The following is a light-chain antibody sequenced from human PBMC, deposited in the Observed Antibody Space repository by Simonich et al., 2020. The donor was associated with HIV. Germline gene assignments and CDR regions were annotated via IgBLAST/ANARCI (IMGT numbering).Light chain of an antibody. V-gene: IGKV3-20*01. CDR1: QSVNINF. J-gene: IGKJ4*01. CDR2: TSS. CDR3: QQYGSSPLT. Sequence: EIVLTQSPGTLSLSPGEIATLSCRSSQSVNINFLAWYHQKPGQAPRLLIYTSSSRTTGIPDRFSGSGSGTDFTLTISRLEPEDFAVYYCQQYGSSPLTFGGGTKVEIK.